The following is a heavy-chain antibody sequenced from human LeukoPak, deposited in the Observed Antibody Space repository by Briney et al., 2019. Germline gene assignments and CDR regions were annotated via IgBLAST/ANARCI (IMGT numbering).Heavy chain of an antibody. CDR3: ARRKEGYFDY. CDR1: GGSISSYY. CDR2: IYYSGST. Sequence: SETLSLTCTVSGGSISSYYWSWIRQPPGKGLEWIWYIYYSGSTNYNPSLKSRVTISVDTSKNQFSLKLSSVTAADTAVYYCARRKEGYFDYWGQGTLVTVSS. V-gene: IGHV4-59*08. J-gene: IGHJ4*02.